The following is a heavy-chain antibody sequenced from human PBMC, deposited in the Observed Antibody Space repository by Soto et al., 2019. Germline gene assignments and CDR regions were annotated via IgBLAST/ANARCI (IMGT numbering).Heavy chain of an antibody. CDR2: IYYSGST. CDR1: GVSISSGDYY. J-gene: IGHJ1*01. CDR3: AREACSGWSCYTRLGEYFQH. V-gene: IGHV4-30-4*01. Sequence: SETLSLTCTVSGVSISSGDYYWILIRQPPGKGLEWIGYIYYSGSTYYNPSLKSRVTISVDTSKNQFSLKLSSVTAADTAVYYCAREACSGWSCYTRLGEYFQHWGQGTWVTVSS. D-gene: IGHD2-15*01.